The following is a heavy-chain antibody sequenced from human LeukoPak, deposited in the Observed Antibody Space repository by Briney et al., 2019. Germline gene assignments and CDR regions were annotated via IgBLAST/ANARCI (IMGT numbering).Heavy chain of an antibody. Sequence: ASVKVSCKASGYTFTSYYIHSVRQAPGQGLEWMGIINPSGGSTNYAQKFQGRVTMTRDTSTSTVYMELSSLRSEETAVYYCAARQHCSQIKCVTTGDFFDHWGQGTLITV. CDR1: GYTFTSYY. CDR2: INPSGGST. J-gene: IGHJ4*02. D-gene: IGHD2-15*01. V-gene: IGHV1-46*01. CDR3: AARQHCSQIKCVTTGDFFDH.